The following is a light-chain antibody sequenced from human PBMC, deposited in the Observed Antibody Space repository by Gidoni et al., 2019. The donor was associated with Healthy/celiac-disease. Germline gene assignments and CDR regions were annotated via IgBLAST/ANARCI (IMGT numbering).Light chain of an antibody. CDR1: SSDVGGYHY. CDR2: EVS. Sequence: QSALTHPASVSRSPGQSLTISCTGTSSDVGGYHYVSWYQQHPGKAPKLMIYEVSNRPSGVSNRFSGSKSGNTASLTISGLQAEDEADYYCSSYTSSSTLDVFGGGTKLTVL. J-gene: IGLJ3*02. CDR3: SSYTSSSTLDV. V-gene: IGLV2-14*01.